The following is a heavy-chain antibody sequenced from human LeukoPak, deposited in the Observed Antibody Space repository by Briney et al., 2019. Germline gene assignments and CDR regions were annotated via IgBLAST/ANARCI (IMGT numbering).Heavy chain of an antibody. D-gene: IGHD3-9*01. J-gene: IGHJ5*02. CDR3: AKGRRYNILTGYYVSEVDP. CDR2: IYYSGST. Sequence: KPSETLSLTCTVSGGSISSSSYYWGWIRQPPGKGLEWIGSIYYSGSTYYNPSLKSRVTISVDTSKNQFSLKLSSVTAADTAVYYCAKGRRYNILTGYYVSEVDPWGQGTQVTVSS. CDR1: GGSISSSSYY. V-gene: IGHV4-39*01.